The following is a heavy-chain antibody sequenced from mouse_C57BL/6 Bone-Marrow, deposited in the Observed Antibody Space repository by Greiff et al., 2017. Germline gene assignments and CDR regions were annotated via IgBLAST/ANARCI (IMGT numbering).Heavy chain of an antibody. CDR2: IDHSDSYT. J-gene: IGHJ1*03. CDR3: AVPIYYDFYWYFDV. V-gene: IGHV1-69*01. CDR1: GYTFTSYW. D-gene: IGHD2-4*01. Sequence: QVQLQQPGAELVMPGASVKLSCKASGYTFTSYWMHWVKQRPGQGLEWIGEIDHSDSYTNYNQKFKGKSTLTVDKSSSTAYMQLSSLTSEDSAVYYCAVPIYYDFYWYFDVWGTGTTVTVSS.